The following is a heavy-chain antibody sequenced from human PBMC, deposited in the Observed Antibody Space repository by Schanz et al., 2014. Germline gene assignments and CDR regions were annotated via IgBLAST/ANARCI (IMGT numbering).Heavy chain of an antibody. V-gene: IGHV3-7*01. CDR3: ARDKGGYYPFDY. CDR2: IKQEGIEK. J-gene: IGHJ4*02. D-gene: IGHD3-3*01. CDR1: GFTFSSYG. Sequence: VELVESGGGVVQPGRSLRLSCAASGFTFSSYGMHWVRQAPGKGLEWVANIKQEGIEKYYVDSVKGRFTISRDNAKNSLYLQMNSLTADDTAVYYCARDKGGYYPFDYWGRGTLVTVSS.